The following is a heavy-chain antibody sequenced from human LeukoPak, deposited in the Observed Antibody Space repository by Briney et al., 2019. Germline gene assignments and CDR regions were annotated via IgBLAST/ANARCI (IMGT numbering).Heavy chain of an antibody. CDR1: GFTFSSYG. CDR2: IRFDGSNK. D-gene: IGHD1-1*01. Sequence: GGSLRLSCAASGFTFSSYGMHWVRQAPGKGLEWVAFIRFDGSNKYYADSVKGRFTISRDNSKNTLYLQMNSLRAEDTAVYYCANPITTTGTGWGQGTLVTVSS. CDR3: ANPITTTGTG. J-gene: IGHJ4*02. V-gene: IGHV3-30*02.